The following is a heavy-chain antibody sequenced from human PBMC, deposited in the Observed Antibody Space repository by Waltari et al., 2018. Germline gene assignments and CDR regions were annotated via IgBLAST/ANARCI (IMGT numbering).Heavy chain of an antibody. CDR2: INPNSGGT. J-gene: IGHJ2*01. Sequence: QVQLVQSGAEVKKPGSSVKVSCKASGGTFSSYAISWVRQAPGQGLEWMGRINPNSGGTNYAQKFQGRVTMTRDTSISTAYMELSRLRSDDTAVYYCARESVVTSWYFDLWGRGTLVTVSS. CDR3: ARESVVTSWYFDL. D-gene: IGHD2-21*02. CDR1: GGTFSSYA. V-gene: IGHV1-2*06.